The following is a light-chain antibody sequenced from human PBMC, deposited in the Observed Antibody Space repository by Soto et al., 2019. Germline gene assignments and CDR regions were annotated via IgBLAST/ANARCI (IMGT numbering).Light chain of an antibody. Sequence: SYELTQSPSVSVAPGQTATVTCGVRNIGAKSVHWYQQKPGQAPVLVVYDDRYRPSGIPERFSGSKSGNTATLTISRVEAGDEADYFCQVWDDSNGQQGVFGTGTKVTVL. V-gene: IGLV3-21*02. CDR2: DDR. CDR1: NIGAKS. J-gene: IGLJ1*01. CDR3: QVWDDSNGQQGV.